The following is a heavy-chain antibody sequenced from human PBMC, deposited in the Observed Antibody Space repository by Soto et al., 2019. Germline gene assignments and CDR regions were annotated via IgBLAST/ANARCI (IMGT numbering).Heavy chain of an antibody. V-gene: IGHV3-30*18. J-gene: IGHJ6*02. CDR1: GFTFSDYA. D-gene: IGHD5-18*01. CDR3: AKDQTIPDTAMPDFYYYGMDV. Sequence: QVQLVESGGGVVQPGRSLRLSCAASGFTFSDYAIHWVRHAPGKGLEWVAVISYAGTSKYYADSVRVRFTISRDNSKNTLYLQMNSLRAENTAVYYCAKDQTIPDTAMPDFYYYGMDVWGQGTTVTVSS. CDR2: ISYAGTSK.